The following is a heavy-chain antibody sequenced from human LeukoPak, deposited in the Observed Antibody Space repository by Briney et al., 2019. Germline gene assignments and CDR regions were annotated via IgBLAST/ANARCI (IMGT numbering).Heavy chain of an antibody. CDR3: ARDNGDYDRAGDYYYGMDV. J-gene: IGHJ6*02. CDR1: GYTFSSYA. Sequence: RASVKVSCEASGYTFSSYAMHWVRQAPGQSLEWMGRIITGNADTKYSQKFQGRVTITRDTSATTAYMELSSLRSEDTAVYYCARDNGDYDRAGDYYYGMDVWGQGTTVTVSS. CDR2: IITGNADT. D-gene: IGHD4-17*01. V-gene: IGHV1-3*04.